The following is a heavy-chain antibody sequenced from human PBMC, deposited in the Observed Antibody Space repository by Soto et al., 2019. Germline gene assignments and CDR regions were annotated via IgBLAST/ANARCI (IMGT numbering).Heavy chain of an antibody. CDR2: ISGSGGST. D-gene: IGHD3-16*01. CDR1: GFTFSSYA. Sequence: EVQLLESGGGLVQPGGSLRLSCAASGFTFSSYAMSWVRQAPVKGLEWVSAISGSGGSTYYADAVKGRFTISRDNSKNTMYLQMKSLRAEDTAVYYCAKDITFRTLYSYYGMDVWGQGTTVTVSS. J-gene: IGHJ6*02. CDR3: AKDITFRTLYSYYGMDV. V-gene: IGHV3-23*01.